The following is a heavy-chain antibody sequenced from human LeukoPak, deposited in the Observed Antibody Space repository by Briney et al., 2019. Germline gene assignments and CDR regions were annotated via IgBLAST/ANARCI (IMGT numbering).Heavy chain of an antibody. CDR3: AKSSGSGDYGYFDY. CDR1: GFTFSSYW. CDR2: INSDGSST. V-gene: IGHV3-74*01. J-gene: IGHJ4*02. D-gene: IGHD4-17*01. Sequence: GGSLRLSCAASGFTFSSYWMHWVRQAPGKGLVWVSRINSDGSSTSYADSVKGRFTISRDNAKNTLYLQMNSLRAEDTAVYYCAKSSGSGDYGYFDYWGQGTLVTVSS.